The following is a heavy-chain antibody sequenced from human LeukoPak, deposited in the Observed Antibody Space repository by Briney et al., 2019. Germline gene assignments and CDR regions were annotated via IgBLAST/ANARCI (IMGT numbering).Heavy chain of an antibody. V-gene: IGHV3-30*03. J-gene: IGHJ4*02. D-gene: IGHD3-10*01. CDR2: ISYDGSNK. CDR3: ARGPYYPEY. CDR1: GFTFSSYG. Sequence: PGGSLRLSCAASGFTFSSYGMHWVRQAPGKGLEWVAVISYDGSNKYYADSVKGRFTISRDNSKNTLYLQMNSLRAEDTAVYYCARGPYYPEYWGQGTLVTVSS.